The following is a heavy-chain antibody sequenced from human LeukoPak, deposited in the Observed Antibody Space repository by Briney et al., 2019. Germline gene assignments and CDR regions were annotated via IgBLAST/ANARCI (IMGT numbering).Heavy chain of an antibody. Sequence: GGSLRLSCAASGFTFSSYEMNWVRQAPGKGLEWVSYISSSGSTIYYADSVKGRFTISRDNAKNSLYLQMNSLRAEDTAVYYCAREDYGDYAGSFDYWGQGTLVIVSS. V-gene: IGHV3-48*03. D-gene: IGHD4-17*01. CDR1: GFTFSSYE. CDR2: ISSSGSTI. J-gene: IGHJ4*02. CDR3: AREDYGDYAGSFDY.